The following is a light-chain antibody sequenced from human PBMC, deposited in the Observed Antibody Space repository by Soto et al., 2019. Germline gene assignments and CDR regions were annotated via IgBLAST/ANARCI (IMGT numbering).Light chain of an antibody. Sequence: QSVLTQPASVSGSPGQSITISRTGTSSDVGGYNYVSWYQQHPGKAPKLMIYEVSNRPSGVSNRFSGSKSGNTASLTISGLQAEDEADYYCSSYTSSSTLPFGTATKVHRP. V-gene: IGLV2-14*01. J-gene: IGLJ1*01. CDR3: SSYTSSSTLP. CDR1: SSDVGGYNY. CDR2: EVS.